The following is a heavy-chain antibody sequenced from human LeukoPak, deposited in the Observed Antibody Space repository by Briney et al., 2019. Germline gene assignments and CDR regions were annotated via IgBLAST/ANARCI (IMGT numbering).Heavy chain of an antibody. V-gene: IGHV3-23*01. J-gene: IGHJ4*02. CDR2: VSGSGGST. CDR3: ARDRGGYGSFDY. CDR1: EFTFSSFA. Sequence: GGSLRLSCAASEFTFSSFAMSWVRQAPGKGLEWVSRVSGSGGSTYYADSVKGRFSISRDNSKNTLYLQMNSLRAEDTAVYYCARDRGGYGSFDYWGRGTLVTVSS. D-gene: IGHD3-22*01.